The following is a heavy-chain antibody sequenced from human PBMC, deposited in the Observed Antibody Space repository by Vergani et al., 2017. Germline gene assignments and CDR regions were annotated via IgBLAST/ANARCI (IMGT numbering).Heavy chain of an antibody. D-gene: IGHD5-12*01. CDR2: IKSDGSIT. CDR1: GFMFSNYW. CDR3: VRARCSGPCFMSNWFDS. Sequence: EVQLVESGGGLVQPGGSLRLSCAASGFMFSNYWMNWVRQSPEKGLVWVSRIKSDGSITNYADSVKGRFTISRDNAKNTLYLEMNSLRGDDTAIYYCVRARCSGPCFMSNWFDSWGQGTLVTVSS. J-gene: IGHJ5*01. V-gene: IGHV3-74*02.